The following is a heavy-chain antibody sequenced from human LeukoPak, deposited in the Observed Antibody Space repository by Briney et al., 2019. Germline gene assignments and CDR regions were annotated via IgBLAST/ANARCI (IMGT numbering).Heavy chain of an antibody. CDR1: GFTFSSYS. V-gene: IGHV3-48*04. D-gene: IGHD1-1*01. J-gene: IGHJ4*02. Sequence: GGSLRLSCAASGFTFSSYSMNWVRQAPGKGLEWVSYISSSSSTIYYADSVKGRFTISRDNAKNSLYLQMNSLRVEDTAVYFCARDPRTVRIWGQGTLVTVSS. CDR2: ISSSSSTI. CDR3: ARDPRTVRI.